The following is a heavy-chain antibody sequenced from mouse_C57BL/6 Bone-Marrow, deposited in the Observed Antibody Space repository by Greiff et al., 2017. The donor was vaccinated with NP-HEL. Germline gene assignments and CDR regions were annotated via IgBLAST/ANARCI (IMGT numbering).Heavy chain of an antibody. J-gene: IGHJ2*01. CDR3: AIYYHFDY. D-gene: IGHD2-1*01. V-gene: IGHV1-50*01. Sequence: VQLQQPGAELVKPGASVKLSCKASGYTFTSYWMQWVKQRPGPGLEWIGEIDPSDSYTTYNQKFKGKATLTVDTSSSTAYMQLSSLTSEDSAVYYCAIYYHFDYWGQGTTLTVSS. CDR2: IDPSDSYT. CDR1: GYTFTSYW.